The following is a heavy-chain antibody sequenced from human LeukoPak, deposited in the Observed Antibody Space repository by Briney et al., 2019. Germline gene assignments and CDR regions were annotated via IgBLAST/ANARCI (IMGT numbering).Heavy chain of an antibody. CDR2: INPSGGST. V-gene: IGHV1-46*01. J-gene: IGHJ5*02. Sequence: ASVKVSCKASGYTFTSYYMHWVRQAPGQGLEWMGIINPSGGSTSYAQKFQGRVTMTRDTSISTAYMELSRLRSDDTAVYYCARSSSPRVRAVNWFDPWGQGTLVTVSS. CDR3: ARSSSPRVRAVNWFDP. D-gene: IGHD6-13*01. CDR1: GYTFTSYY.